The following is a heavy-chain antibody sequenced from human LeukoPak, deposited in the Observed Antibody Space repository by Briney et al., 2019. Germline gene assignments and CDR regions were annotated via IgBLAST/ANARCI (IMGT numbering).Heavy chain of an antibody. Sequence: GGSLRLSCAASGFTFGSYWMTWVRQAPGKGLGWVANIKEDGSEKYYVDSVKGRFTISRDNAKNSLYLQMNSLRAEDTAVYYCAELGITMIGGVWGKGTTVTISS. J-gene: IGHJ6*04. CDR2: IKEDGSEK. CDR1: GFTFGSYW. CDR3: AELGITMIGGV. D-gene: IGHD3-10*02. V-gene: IGHV3-7*01.